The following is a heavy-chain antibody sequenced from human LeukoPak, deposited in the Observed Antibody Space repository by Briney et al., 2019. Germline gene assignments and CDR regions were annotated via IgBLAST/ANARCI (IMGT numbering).Heavy chain of an antibody. D-gene: IGHD6-13*01. CDR2: INSDGSST. CDR3: ARDFTDDSSLDY. Sequence: GGSLRLSCAASGFTFSSSWMHWVRHAPGKGLVWVSRINSDGSSTSYADSVKGRFTISRDNAKNTLYLQMNSLRAEDTAVYYCARDFTDDSSLDYWGQGTLVTVSS. V-gene: IGHV3-74*01. CDR1: GFTFSSSW. J-gene: IGHJ4*02.